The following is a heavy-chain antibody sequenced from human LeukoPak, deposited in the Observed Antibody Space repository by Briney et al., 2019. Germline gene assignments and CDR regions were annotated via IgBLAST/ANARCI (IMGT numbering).Heavy chain of an antibody. Sequence: SETLSLTCTVSGASINSSPYYWGWIRQPPGKGVEWIASIDYSGAAYYNPSLRSRVTISGDTSRNQFSVKLSFVTAADRAMYYCAGMGASWPFDQWGQGTLVTVSS. CDR1: GASINSSPYY. CDR3: AGMGASWPFDQ. CDR2: IDYSGAA. V-gene: IGHV4-39*01. J-gene: IGHJ4*02. D-gene: IGHD1-26*01.